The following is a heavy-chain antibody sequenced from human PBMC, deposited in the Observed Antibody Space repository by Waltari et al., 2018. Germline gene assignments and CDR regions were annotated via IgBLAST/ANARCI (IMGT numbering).Heavy chain of an antibody. CDR1: GGSISGDDYY. J-gene: IGHJ6*03. Sequence: QVQLQESGPGLVEPSQTLSLTCTVSGGSISGDDYYWSWIRQPPGKGLEWIGYISYTGTTYDNPSLKSRLTISVDTSKNQFSLKLSSVTAADTAVYYCARVLGDTSSWSYYYYMDVWGKGTTVTVSS. CDR3: ARVLGDTSSWSYYYYMDV. CDR2: ISYTGTT. V-gene: IGHV4-30-4*08. D-gene: IGHD6-13*01.